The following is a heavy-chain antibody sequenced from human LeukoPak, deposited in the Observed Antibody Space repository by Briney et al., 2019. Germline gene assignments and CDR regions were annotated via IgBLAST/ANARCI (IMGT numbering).Heavy chain of an antibody. D-gene: IGHD2-21*02. CDR2: INHSGST. CDR3: ARGGVVVTARFFY. V-gene: IGHV4-34*01. J-gene: IGHJ4*02. Sequence: PSETLSLTCAVYGGSFSGYYWSWIRLPPGKGLEWIGEINHSGSTNYNPSLKSRVTISVDTSKNQFSLKLSSVTAADTAVYYCARGGVVVTARFFYWGQGTLVTVSS. CDR1: GGSFSGYY.